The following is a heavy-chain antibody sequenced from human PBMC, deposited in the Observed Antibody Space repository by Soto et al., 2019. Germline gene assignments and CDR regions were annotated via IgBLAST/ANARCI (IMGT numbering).Heavy chain of an antibody. J-gene: IGHJ4*02. CDR2: ISSTTNYI. V-gene: IGHV3-21*01. Sequence: KPGGSLRLSCAASGSTFTRYSMNWVRQAPGKGLEWVSSISSTTNYICYADSMKGRFTVSRDNAKNSVYLEMNSLSAEDTALYYCARESEDLTSNFDYWGQGTLVTSPQ. CDR1: GSTFTRYS. CDR3: ARESEDLTSNFDY.